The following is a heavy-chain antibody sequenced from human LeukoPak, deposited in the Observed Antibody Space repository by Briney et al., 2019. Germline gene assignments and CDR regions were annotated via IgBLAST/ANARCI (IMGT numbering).Heavy chain of an antibody. CDR2: IIPIFGIA. V-gene: IGHV1-69*04. D-gene: IGHD4-11*01. CDR3: ARARASSTVTTGAFQYYYGMDV. CDR1: RGTFSSYA. J-gene: IGHJ6*02. Sequence: SVKVSCKTSRGTFSSYAISWVRQAPGQGLEWMGRIIPIFGIANYAQKFQGRVTITADKSTSTAYMELSSLRSEDTAVYYCARARASSTVTTGAFQYYYGMDVWGQGTTVTVSS.